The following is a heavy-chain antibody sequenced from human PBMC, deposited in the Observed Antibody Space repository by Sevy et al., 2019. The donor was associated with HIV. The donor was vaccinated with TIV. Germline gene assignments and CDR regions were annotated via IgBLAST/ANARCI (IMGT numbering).Heavy chain of an antibody. CDR3: ARDSTSRPRVPDY. V-gene: IGHV4-59*01. Sequence: SETLSLTCSVSGGSISSYFWTWVRQSPGKGLEWIGNIYFTGNTDYSPSLKSRVTLSLDTSKSQFSLTLKSVTAAYTAIYFCARDSTSRPRVPDYRGQGTLVTVSS. CDR1: GGSISSYF. J-gene: IGHJ4*02. CDR2: IYFTGNT. D-gene: IGHD6-6*01.